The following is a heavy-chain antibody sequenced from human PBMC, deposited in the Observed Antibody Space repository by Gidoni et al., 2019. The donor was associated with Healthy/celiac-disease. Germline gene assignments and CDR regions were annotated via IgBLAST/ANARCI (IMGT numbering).Heavy chain of an antibody. CDR1: GFTFSSYW. CDR3: ARARIVATIKFFDY. D-gene: IGHD5-12*01. Sequence: EVQLVESGGGLVQPGGSLRLSCAASGFTFSSYWMSWVRQAPGKGLEWVANIKQDGSEKYYVDSVKGRFTISRDNAKNSLYLQMNSLRAEDTAVYYCARARIVATIKFFDYWGQGTLVTVSS. CDR2: IKQDGSEK. V-gene: IGHV3-7*03. J-gene: IGHJ4*02.